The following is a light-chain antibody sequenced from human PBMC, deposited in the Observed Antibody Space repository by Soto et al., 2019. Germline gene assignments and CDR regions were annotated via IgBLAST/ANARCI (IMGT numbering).Light chain of an antibody. Sequence: QSVLTQPPSVSAAPGQKVTISCSGNSSNIGSNDVSWYQQLPGKAPKLLIYENSQRPSGIPDRFSGSKSGTSASLAITGLQAEDEADYYCSSYTSSNTYVFGTGTKVTVL. CDR2: ENS. J-gene: IGLJ1*01. CDR3: SSYTSSNTYV. CDR1: SSNIGSND. V-gene: IGLV1-51*02.